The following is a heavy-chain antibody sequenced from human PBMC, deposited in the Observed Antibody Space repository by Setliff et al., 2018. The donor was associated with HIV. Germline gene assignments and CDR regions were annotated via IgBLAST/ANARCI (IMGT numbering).Heavy chain of an antibody. CDR2: IYYSGTT. J-gene: IGHJ4*02. V-gene: IGHV4-39*07. CDR3: ARERAALHYFDY. D-gene: IGHD6-13*01. CDR1: GGSISSSSNY. Sequence: PSETLSLTCTVSGGSISSSSNYWAWIRQPPGKGLEWIGSIYYSGTTYYDPSLKSRVTISVDTSKNQLSLRLTSVTAADTAMYYCARERAALHYFDYWGRGTLVTVSS.